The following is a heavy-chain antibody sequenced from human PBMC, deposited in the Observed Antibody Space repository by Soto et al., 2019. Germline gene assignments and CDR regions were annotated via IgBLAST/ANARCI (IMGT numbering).Heavy chain of an antibody. J-gene: IGHJ6*02. CDR1: GYTFTSYY. D-gene: IGHD1-20*01. CDR2: INPSGGST. CDR3: ATEDNPVPYYYYGMDV. V-gene: IGHV1-46*01. Sequence: QVQLVQSGAEVKKPGASVKVSCKASGYTFTSYYMHWVRQAPGQGLEWMGIINPSGGSTSYAQKFQGRVTMTRDTSTSTVYMELSSLRSEDTAVYYCATEDNPVPYYYYGMDVWGQGTTVTVSS.